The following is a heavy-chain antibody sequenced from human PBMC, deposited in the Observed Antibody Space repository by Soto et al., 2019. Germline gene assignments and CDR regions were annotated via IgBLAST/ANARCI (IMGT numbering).Heavy chain of an antibody. CDR1: GFSFSDFG. D-gene: IGHD2-21*02. Sequence: QVQLVESGGGVVQPGRSLRLSCAPSGFSFSDFGMHWVRQAPGKGLEWVAAISHDGSNQYYGDSVKGRFSISRDHSKNRLYLQMNNLKVEDSAIYFCAKETRSRAVTATRVNGMDVWGQGTTVTVSS. V-gene: IGHV3-30*18. J-gene: IGHJ6*02. CDR3: AKETRSRAVTATRVNGMDV. CDR2: ISHDGSNQ.